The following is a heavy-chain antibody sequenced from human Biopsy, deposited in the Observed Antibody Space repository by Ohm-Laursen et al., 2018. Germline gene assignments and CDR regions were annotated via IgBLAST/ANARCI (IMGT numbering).Heavy chain of an antibody. D-gene: IGHD5-18*01. CDR2: IYYSGST. Sequence: PPGTLSLTCTVSDGSINSYYWNWIRQPPRRRLEWIGNIYYSGSTNFNPSLKSRVTISVDTSKNQFSLKLSSVTAADTAVYFCARGSSYGYDFDYWGQGTLVTVSS. CDR3: ARGSSYGYDFDY. CDR1: DGSINSYY. V-gene: IGHV4-59*01. J-gene: IGHJ4*02.